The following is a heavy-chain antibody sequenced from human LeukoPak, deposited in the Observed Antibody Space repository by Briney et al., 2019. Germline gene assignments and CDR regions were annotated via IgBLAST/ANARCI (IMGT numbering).Heavy chain of an antibody. J-gene: IGHJ4*02. D-gene: IGHD3-10*01. Sequence: TSETLSLTCAVYGGSFSGYYWSWIRQPPGKGLEWIGEINHSGSTNYNPSLKSRVTISVDTSKNQFSLKLSSVTAADTAVYYCARGLGTQRRTYYYGSGSYPDWGQGTLVTVSS. V-gene: IGHV4-34*01. CDR1: GGSFSGYY. CDR2: INHSGST. CDR3: ARGLGTQRRTYYYGSGSYPD.